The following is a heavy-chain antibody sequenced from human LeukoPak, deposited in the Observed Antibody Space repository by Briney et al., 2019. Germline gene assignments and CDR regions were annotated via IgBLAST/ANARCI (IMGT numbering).Heavy chain of an antibody. V-gene: IGHV1-2*02. J-gene: IGHJ4*02. CDR3: ATPNPLYGDSFDFDY. Sequence: ASVKVSCKASGYTFTGYYMHWVRQAPGQGLEWMGWINPNSGGTNYAQKFQGRVTMTRDTSISTAYMELSRLRSDDTAVYYCATPNPLYGDSFDFDYWGQGTLVTVSS. CDR1: GYTFTGYY. CDR2: INPNSGGT. D-gene: IGHD4-17*01.